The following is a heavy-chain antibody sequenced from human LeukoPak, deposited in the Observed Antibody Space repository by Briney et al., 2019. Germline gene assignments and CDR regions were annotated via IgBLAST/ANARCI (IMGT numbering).Heavy chain of an antibody. D-gene: IGHD3-3*01. Sequence: GESLKISCKGFGYSFTSYWIGWVRQMPGKGLEWMGIIYPGDSDTRYSPSFQGQVTISADKSISTAYLQWSSLKASDTAMYYCARRITIFGVGATTNWFDPWGQGTLVTVSS. CDR2: IYPGDSDT. CDR1: GYSFTSYW. V-gene: IGHV5-51*01. J-gene: IGHJ5*02. CDR3: ARRITIFGVGATTNWFDP.